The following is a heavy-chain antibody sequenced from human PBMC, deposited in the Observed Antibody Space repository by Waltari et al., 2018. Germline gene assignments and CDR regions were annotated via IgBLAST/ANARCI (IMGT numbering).Heavy chain of an antibody. CDR3: AILSRIAAADYMDV. V-gene: IGHV3-30*02. D-gene: IGHD6-13*01. CDR1: GFTFSSYG. CDR2: IRYDGRNK. Sequence: QVQLVESGGGVVQPGGSLRLSCAASGFTFSSYGMHWVRQAPGKGLEWVAFIRYDGRNKYYADSVKGRFTISRDNSKNTLYLQMNSLRAEDTAVYYCAILSRIAAADYMDVWGKGTTVTVSS. J-gene: IGHJ6*03.